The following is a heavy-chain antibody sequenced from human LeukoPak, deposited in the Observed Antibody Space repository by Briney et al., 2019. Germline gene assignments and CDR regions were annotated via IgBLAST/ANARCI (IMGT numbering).Heavy chain of an antibody. Sequence: SETLSLTCTVSGGSISSYYWSWIRQPPGKGLERIGYIYYSGSTNYNPSLKSRVTISVDTSKNQFSLKLSSVTAADTAVYYCARGLSRGPFYRPLYYDFWSGYDWFDPWGQGTLVTVSS. D-gene: IGHD3-3*01. J-gene: IGHJ5*02. CDR1: GGSISSYY. CDR2: IYYSGST. CDR3: ARGLSRGPFYRPLYYDFWSGYDWFDP. V-gene: IGHV4-59*12.